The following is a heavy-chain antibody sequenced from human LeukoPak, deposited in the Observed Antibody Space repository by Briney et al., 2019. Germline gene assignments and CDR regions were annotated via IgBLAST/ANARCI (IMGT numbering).Heavy chain of an antibody. J-gene: IGHJ4*02. CDR2: IYYSGST. V-gene: IGHV4-31*03. Sequence: SETLSLTCTVSGGSISSGGYYWSWIRQHPGKGLEWIGYIYYSGSTYYNPSLKSRVTISVDTSKNQFSLKLSSVTAADTAVCYCARNSMWFGEVYFDYWGQGTLVTVSS. CDR3: ARNSMWFGEVYFDY. D-gene: IGHD3-10*01. CDR1: GGSISSGGYY.